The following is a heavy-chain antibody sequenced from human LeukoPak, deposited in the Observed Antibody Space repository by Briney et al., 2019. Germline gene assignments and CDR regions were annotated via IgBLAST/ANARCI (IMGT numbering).Heavy chain of an antibody. CDR1: GFTFSSYG. Sequence: GRSLRLFCAASGFTFSSYGMHWVRQAPGKGLEWVAVISYDGSNKYYADPVKGRFTISRDNSKNTLYLQMNSLRAEDTAVYYCAKANGRQANWGSFPDYWGQGTLVTVSS. CDR3: AKANGRQANWGSFPDY. J-gene: IGHJ4*02. V-gene: IGHV3-30*18. D-gene: IGHD7-27*01. CDR2: ISYDGSNK.